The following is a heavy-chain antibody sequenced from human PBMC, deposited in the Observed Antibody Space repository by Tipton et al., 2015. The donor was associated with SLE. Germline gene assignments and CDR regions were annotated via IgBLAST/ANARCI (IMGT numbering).Heavy chain of an antibody. V-gene: IGHV1-46*01. CDR1: GYTFTSYY. CDR2: INPRGGST. CDR3: ARDRVGPPAEPTQDDYYYMDV. J-gene: IGHJ6*03. Sequence: QLVQSGAEVKKPGASVKVSCKASGYTFTSYYMHWVRQAPGQGLEWMGIINPRGGSTSYAQKFQGRVTMTRDTSTSTVYMELSSLRSEDTAVYYCARDRVGPPAEPTQDDYYYMDVWGKGTTVTVSS. D-gene: IGHD6-13*01.